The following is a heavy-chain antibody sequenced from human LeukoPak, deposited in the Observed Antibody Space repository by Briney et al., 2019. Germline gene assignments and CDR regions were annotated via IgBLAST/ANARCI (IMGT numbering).Heavy chain of an antibody. Sequence: GGSLRLSCAASGFSFSDYYMSWIRQAPGKGLEWVADIRESGDSKFHADSVKGRFTISRDNVKKSLYLQMSTLRAEDTAVYYCARRSYTNHFFDYWGQGALVTVSS. V-gene: IGHV3-11*01. D-gene: IGHD1-1*01. CDR3: ARRSYTNHFFDY. J-gene: IGHJ4*02. CDR1: GFSFSDYY. CDR2: IRESGDSK.